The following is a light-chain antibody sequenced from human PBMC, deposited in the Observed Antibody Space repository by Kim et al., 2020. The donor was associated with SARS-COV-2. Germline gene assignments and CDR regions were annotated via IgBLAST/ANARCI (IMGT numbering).Light chain of an antibody. CDR1: CSSSGGGNE. J-gene: IGLJ2*01. Sequence: CSSSGGGNESPWYHQLPRAPPKLLIYGNNSQPSGVPARCSASKSGTSASLAITGLQAEDDADYYCQSYDSSLSVVFGGGTQLTVL. CDR2: GNN. V-gene: IGLV1-40*01. CDR3: QSYDSSLSVV.